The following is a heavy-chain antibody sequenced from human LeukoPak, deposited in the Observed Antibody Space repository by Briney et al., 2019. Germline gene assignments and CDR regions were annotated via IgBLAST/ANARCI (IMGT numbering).Heavy chain of an antibody. CDR1: GFMFSSNW. V-gene: IGHV3-7*03. J-gene: IGHJ4*02. CDR3: AKEGRSLQTY. CDR2: IKEDGTET. Sequence: GGSLRLSCAVSGFMFSSNWMSWVRLAPGKGLEWVANIKEDGTETYYVDSVKGRFTISRDNAKNSLYLQMNSLRVEDTAVYYCAKEGRSLQTYWGQGTLVTVSS. D-gene: IGHD5-24*01.